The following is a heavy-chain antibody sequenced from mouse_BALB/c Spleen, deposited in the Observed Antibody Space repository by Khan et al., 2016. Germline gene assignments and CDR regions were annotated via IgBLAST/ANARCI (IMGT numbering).Heavy chain of an antibody. Sequence: QVQLQQSGTELPRPGASVKLSCKASGYTFTDYYLHWVKQRTGQGLEWIGEIFPGSGSTYYNEKFKGKSSLTADTSSSTAYMSLSSLTSEDSAVYCCARSYYGYFAMDYWGHGASVNVSS. CDR1: GYTFTDYY. D-gene: IGHD1-2*01. CDR2: IFPGSGST. CDR3: ARSYYGYFAMDY. J-gene: IGHJ4*01. V-gene: IGHV1-77*01.